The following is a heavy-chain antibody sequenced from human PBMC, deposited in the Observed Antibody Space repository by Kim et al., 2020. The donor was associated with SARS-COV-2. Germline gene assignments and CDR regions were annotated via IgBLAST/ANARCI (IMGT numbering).Heavy chain of an antibody. D-gene: IGHD1-1*01. CDR3: AKDPGRGNGLSGGDY. Sequence: DSVKGRFTISRDNSKNTLYLQMNSRRAEDTAVYYCAKDPGRGNGLSGGDYWGQGTLVTVSS. J-gene: IGHJ4*02. V-gene: IGHV3-30*02.